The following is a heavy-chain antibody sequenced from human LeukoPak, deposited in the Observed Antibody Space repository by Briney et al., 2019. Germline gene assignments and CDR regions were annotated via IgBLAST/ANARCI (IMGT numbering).Heavy chain of an antibody. Sequence: SETLSLTCTVSGGSISSSSYYWGWIRQPPGKGLEWIGSIYYSGSTNYNPSLKSRVTISIDMSKNQFSLKLSSVTAADTAVYYCARAFGYSGHLDYWGQGILVTVSS. CDR2: IYYSGST. J-gene: IGHJ4*02. V-gene: IGHV4-39*07. CDR1: GGSISSSSYY. D-gene: IGHD5-12*01. CDR3: ARAFGYSGHLDY.